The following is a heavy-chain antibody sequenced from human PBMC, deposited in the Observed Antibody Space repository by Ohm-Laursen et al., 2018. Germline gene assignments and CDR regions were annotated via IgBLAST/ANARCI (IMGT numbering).Heavy chain of an antibody. V-gene: IGHV3-21*01. D-gene: IGHD3-3*01. CDR2: ISFSGSHI. CDR3: ASYDPWSGFSFHS. J-gene: IGHJ4*02. CDR1: GLTLKSYS. Sequence: SLRLSCAASGLTLKSYSMNWVRQAPGKGLEWVSSISFSGSHIYYADSVKGRFTISRDNAKDSLYLQMNSLRAEDTAVYYCASYDPWSGFSFHSWGQGTLVTVSS.